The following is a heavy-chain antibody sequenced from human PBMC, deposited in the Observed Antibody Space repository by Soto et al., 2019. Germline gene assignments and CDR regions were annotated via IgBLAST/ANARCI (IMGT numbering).Heavy chain of an antibody. Sequence: SETLSLTCTVSGGSISSHHWSWIRQPPGKGLEWIGYMSNSGSTNYNPSLKSRVTISVDTSKSQFSLKLNSVTAADTAIYYCAKGSTRQDHWGQGTLVTVSS. CDR2: MSNSGST. J-gene: IGHJ4*02. V-gene: IGHV4-59*11. CDR3: AKGSTRQDH. D-gene: IGHD1-1*01. CDR1: GGSISSHH.